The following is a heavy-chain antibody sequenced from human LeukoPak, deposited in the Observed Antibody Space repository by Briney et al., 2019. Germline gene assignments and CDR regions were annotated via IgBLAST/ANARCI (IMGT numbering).Heavy chain of an antibody. CDR2: IYHSGST. D-gene: IGHD4-23*01. CDR1: GGSISSSNW. CDR3: ARFTHDYGGNRLIYYYYGMDV. Sequence: PSETLSLTCAVSGGSISSSNWWSWVRQPPGKGLEWLGEIYHSGSTNYNPSLKSRVTISVDKSKNQFSLKLSSVTAADTAVYYCARFTHDYGGNRLIYYYYGMDVWGQGTTVTVSS. V-gene: IGHV4-4*02. J-gene: IGHJ6*02.